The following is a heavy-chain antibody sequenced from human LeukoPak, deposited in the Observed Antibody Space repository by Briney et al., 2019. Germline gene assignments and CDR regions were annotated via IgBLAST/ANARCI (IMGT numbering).Heavy chain of an antibody. D-gene: IGHD6-13*01. Sequence: SETLSLTRTVSGGSISSYYWSWIRQPPGKGLKWIGYIYYSGSTNYNPSLKSRVTISVDTSKNQFSLKLSSVTAADTAVYYCARGLAAAANFDYWGQGTLVTVSS. V-gene: IGHV4-59*01. J-gene: IGHJ4*02. CDR3: ARGLAAAANFDY. CDR2: IYYSGST. CDR1: GGSISSYY.